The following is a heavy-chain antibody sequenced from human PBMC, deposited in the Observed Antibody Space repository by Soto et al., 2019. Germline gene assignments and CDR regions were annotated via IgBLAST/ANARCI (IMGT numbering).Heavy chain of an antibody. Sequence: QDQLVQSGVEVKKPGASVKVSCKASGYSFTNYGITWVRQAPGQGFEWMGWISAYNGNTNYAQKFQGRVTMTTHASTSTAYLELRSLRSDDTAVYYCARDRGVAPPVAGNTHYYYDMDVWGNGTTVNVS. J-gene: IGHJ6*03. CDR1: GYSFTNYG. D-gene: IGHD6-19*01. V-gene: IGHV1-18*01. CDR2: ISAYNGNT. CDR3: ARDRGVAPPVAGNTHYYYDMDV.